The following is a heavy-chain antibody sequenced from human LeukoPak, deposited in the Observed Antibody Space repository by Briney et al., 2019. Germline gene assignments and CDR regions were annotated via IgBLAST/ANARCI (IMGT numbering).Heavy chain of an antibody. V-gene: IGHV3-74*03. CDR2: ISSDGSSA. CDR3: ARAGKYSSSWYDY. D-gene: IGHD6-13*01. J-gene: IGHJ4*02. Sequence: PGGSLRLSCAASGFTFSNYYMHWVRQAPGKGPVWVSRISSDGSSAEYAASVKGRFTISRDNARNTLYVQMNSLRAEETAVYYCARAGKYSSSWYDYWGQGTLVTVSS. CDR1: GFTFSNYY.